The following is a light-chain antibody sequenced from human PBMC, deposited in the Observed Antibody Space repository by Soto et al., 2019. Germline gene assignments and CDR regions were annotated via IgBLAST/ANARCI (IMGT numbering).Light chain of an antibody. CDR2: DVS. CDR3: NSYTTSSAWV. CDR1: SSDVGAYNY. V-gene: IGLV2-14*01. J-gene: IGLJ3*02. Sequence: QSALTQPASVSGSPGQSITISCTGTSSDVGAYNYVSWYQQHPGKAPKLIIYDVSNRPSGVSYRFSGSKSGNTASLTISGLQAEDEAYYYCNSYTTSSAWVFGGGTKLTVL.